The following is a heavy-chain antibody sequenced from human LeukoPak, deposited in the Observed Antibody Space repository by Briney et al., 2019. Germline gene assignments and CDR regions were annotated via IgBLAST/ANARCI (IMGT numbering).Heavy chain of an antibody. J-gene: IGHJ4*02. D-gene: IGHD6-19*01. CDR3: ARVSDISVAAYFDY. V-gene: IGHV6-1*01. CDR1: GDSVSSNSAA. CDR2: TYYRSKWYN. Sequence: SQTLSLTCAISGDSVSSNSAAWNWIRQSPSRGLEWLGRTYYRSKWYNDYAVSVKSRITINPDTSKNQFSLQLNSVTAADTAVYYCARVSDISVAAYFDYWGQGTLVTVSS.